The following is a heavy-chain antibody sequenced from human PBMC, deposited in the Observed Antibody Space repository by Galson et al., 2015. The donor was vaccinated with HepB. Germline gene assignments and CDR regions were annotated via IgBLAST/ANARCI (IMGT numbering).Heavy chain of an antibody. CDR2: LNPKSGTT. CDR1: GYIFTSYN. J-gene: IGHJ4*02. CDR3: TRGTPQTLLWFGELFVD. Sequence: SVKVSCKASGYIFTSYNINWVRQATGQGLEWMGWLNPKSGTTGYAEKFQGRVTMTRNTSISTAYMELSSLRSEDTAVYYCTRGTPQTLLWFGELFVDWGQGVLVTVSS. D-gene: IGHD3-10*01. V-gene: IGHV1-8*01.